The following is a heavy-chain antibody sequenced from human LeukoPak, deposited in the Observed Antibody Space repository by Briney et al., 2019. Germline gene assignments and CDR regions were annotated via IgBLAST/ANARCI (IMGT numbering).Heavy chain of an antibody. V-gene: IGHV3-21*01. CDR3: ARAQVGENWFDP. Sequence: GGSLRLSCAASGFSVSEYTLNWLRQAPGKGLEWLSSISRSQTYTYYAESIKGRFTISKDHAKNSLYLQMNSLRGEDTGVYYCARAQVGENWFDPWGQGTLVTVSS. CDR2: ISRSQTYT. D-gene: IGHD1-26*01. J-gene: IGHJ5*01. CDR1: GFSVSEYT.